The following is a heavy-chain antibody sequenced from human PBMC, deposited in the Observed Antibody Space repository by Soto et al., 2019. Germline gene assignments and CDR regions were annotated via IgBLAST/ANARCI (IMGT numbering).Heavy chain of an antibody. CDR3: ARDRDYYGSGGTYGMDV. J-gene: IGHJ6*02. Sequence: ASETLSLTCTVSGGSINSGDYYWSWIRQPPGKGLEWIGYIYYSGSTYYNPSLKSRVTISLDTSKNQFSLKLSSVTAADTAVYYCARDRDYYGSGGTYGMDVWGQGTTLTVSS. CDR1: GGSINSGDYY. D-gene: IGHD3-10*01. CDR2: IYYSGST. V-gene: IGHV4-30-4*01.